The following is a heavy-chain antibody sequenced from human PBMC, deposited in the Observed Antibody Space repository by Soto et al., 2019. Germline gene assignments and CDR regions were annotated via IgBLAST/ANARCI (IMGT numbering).Heavy chain of an antibody. Sequence: QVQLVQSGAEVKKPGASVKVSCKASGYTFTSYDINWVRQATGQGLEWMGWMNPNSGNTGYAQQYQDRVNITRKTSKSTAYMELSTPTPEDAAVYYCAAGATLAYGKTHYYAYYIGVWGTGSTFTVSS. CDR1: GYTFTSYD. D-gene: IGHD4-17*01. CDR3: AAGATLAYGKTHYYAYYIGV. J-gene: IGHJ6*03. CDR2: MNPNSGNT. V-gene: IGHV1-8*01.